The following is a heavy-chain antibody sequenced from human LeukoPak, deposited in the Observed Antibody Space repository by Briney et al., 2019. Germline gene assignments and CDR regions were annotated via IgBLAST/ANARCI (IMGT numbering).Heavy chain of an antibody. CDR1: GFTFNSHA. J-gene: IGHJ4*02. CDR3: AKSRESYWVPEFDY. Sequence: GGSLRLSCEASGFTFNSHAMTWVRLAPGKGLEWVSAISGSGGSTYYADSVKGRFTISRDSSKNTLYLQMNSLRAEDTAVYYCAKSRESYWVPEFDYWGQGTLVTVSS. D-gene: IGHD2-2*01. V-gene: IGHV3-23*01. CDR2: ISGSGGST.